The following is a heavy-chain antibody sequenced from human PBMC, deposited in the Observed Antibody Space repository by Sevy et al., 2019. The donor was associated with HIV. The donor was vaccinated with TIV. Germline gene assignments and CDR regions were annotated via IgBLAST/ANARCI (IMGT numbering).Heavy chain of an antibody. CDR3: AKMPTRITMVRGVMRAFDI. Sequence: GGSLRLSCAASGFTFSSYAMSWVRQAPGKGLEWVSAISGSGGSTYYADSVKGRFTISRDNSKNRLYLQMNSLRAEDTAVYYCAKMPTRITMVRGVMRAFDIWGQGTMVTVSS. D-gene: IGHD3-10*01. CDR1: GFTFSSYA. V-gene: IGHV3-23*01. J-gene: IGHJ3*02. CDR2: ISGSGGST.